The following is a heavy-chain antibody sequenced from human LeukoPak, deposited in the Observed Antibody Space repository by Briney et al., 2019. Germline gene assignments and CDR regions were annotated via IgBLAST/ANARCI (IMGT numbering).Heavy chain of an antibody. CDR1: GYSISSGYY. Sequence: PSETLSLTCTVSGYSISSGYYWGWIRQPPGKGLEWIGSIYHSGSTYYNPSLKSRVTISVDTSKNQFSLKLSSVTAADTAVYYRARVPSWIQLWSNYYFDYWGQGTLVTVSS. D-gene: IGHD5-18*01. CDR2: IYHSGST. V-gene: IGHV4-38-2*02. J-gene: IGHJ4*02. CDR3: ARVPSWIQLWSNYYFDY.